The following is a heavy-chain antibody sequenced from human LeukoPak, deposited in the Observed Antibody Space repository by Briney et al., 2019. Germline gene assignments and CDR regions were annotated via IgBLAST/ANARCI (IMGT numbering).Heavy chain of an antibody. CDR2: ISGSGDST. J-gene: IGHJ4*02. Sequence: GGSLRLSCAASRFTFSSYTMSWVRQAPGKGLEWVSDISGSGDSTCYADSVQGRFTISRDNSKNTVYLQMNSLRAEDTAVYYCARDESYCSGDTCYPTDYLDYWGQGTLVTVSS. CDR1: RFTFSSYT. V-gene: IGHV3-23*01. D-gene: IGHD2-15*01. CDR3: ARDESYCSGDTCYPTDYLDY.